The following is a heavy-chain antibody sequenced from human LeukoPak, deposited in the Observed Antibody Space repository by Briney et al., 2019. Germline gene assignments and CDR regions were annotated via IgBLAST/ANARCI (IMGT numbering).Heavy chain of an antibody. CDR3: ARVRYVLGSFGFDI. CDR1: GFTFSSYW. V-gene: IGHV3-7*03. J-gene: IGHJ3*02. CDR2: IKQDGSEK. Sequence: GGSLRLSCAASGFTFSSYWMSWVRQAPGKGLEWVANIKQDGSEKYYVDSVKGRFTISRDNAKNSLYLQMNSLRAEDTAVYYCARVRYVLGSFGFDIWGQGTMVTVSS. D-gene: IGHD3-16*01.